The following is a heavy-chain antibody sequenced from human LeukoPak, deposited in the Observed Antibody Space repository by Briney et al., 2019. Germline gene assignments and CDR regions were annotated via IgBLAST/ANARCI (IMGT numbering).Heavy chain of an antibody. V-gene: IGHV3-23*01. CDR3: VKVSGRGPRGPFDF. Sequence: GGSLRLSCAASGFTFHNYAMAWVRQAPGKGLEWVSGISGSGHSTYYSDYVKGRFTISRDVSKDTLYMQMNSMRVEDTAVYYCVKVSGRGPRGPFDFWGQGTLVSVSS. J-gene: IGHJ4*02. CDR2: ISGSGHST. D-gene: IGHD1-26*01. CDR1: GFTFHNYA.